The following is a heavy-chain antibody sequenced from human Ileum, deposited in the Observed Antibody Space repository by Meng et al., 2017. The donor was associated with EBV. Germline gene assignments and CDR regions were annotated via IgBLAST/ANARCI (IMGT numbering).Heavy chain of an antibody. CDR2: ISAYNGNT. D-gene: IGHD1-26*01. CDR1: GYTFTNYG. CDR3: ARVEVGITSGDY. J-gene: IGHJ4*02. V-gene: IGHV1-18*01. Sequence: QAQLVQSGGGVKKPGASVKVSCKASGYTFTNYGITWVRQAPGQGLEWMGWISAYNGNTNYAQTLKGRVTMTTDTSTSTAYMELGSLRSDDTAVYYCARVEVGITSGDYWGQGTLVTVSS.